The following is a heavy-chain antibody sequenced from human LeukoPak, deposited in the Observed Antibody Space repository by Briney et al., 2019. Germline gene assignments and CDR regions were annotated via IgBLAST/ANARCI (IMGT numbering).Heavy chain of an antibody. J-gene: IGHJ4*02. Sequence: GGSLSLSCAASGFTFGSYCMHWVRQAPGKGLEWVAVIRYDGSNNYYADSVKGRFTISRDNSKNTLYLQMNSLRAEDTAVYYCAKDGDYYDSSGYSFFDYWGQGTLVTVSS. D-gene: IGHD3-22*01. CDR2: IRYDGSNN. V-gene: IGHV3-30*02. CDR1: GFTFGSYC. CDR3: AKDGDYYDSSGYSFFDY.